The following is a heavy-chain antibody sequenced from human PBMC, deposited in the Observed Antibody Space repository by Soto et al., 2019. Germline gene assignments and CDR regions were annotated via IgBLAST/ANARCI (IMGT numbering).Heavy chain of an antibody. CDR1: GFTFTSSA. J-gene: IGHJ4*02. Sequence: QMQLVQSGPEVKKPGTSVKVSCKASGFTFTSSAVQWVRQARGQRLEWIGWIVVGSGNTNYAQKFQQRVTITRDMYTSQAYMELSSLRTEETAVYYCAADRTYCGGDGYVYWGQGNLVTGSS. CDR3: AADRTYCGGDGYVY. CDR2: IVVGSGNT. D-gene: IGHD2-21*02. V-gene: IGHV1-58*01.